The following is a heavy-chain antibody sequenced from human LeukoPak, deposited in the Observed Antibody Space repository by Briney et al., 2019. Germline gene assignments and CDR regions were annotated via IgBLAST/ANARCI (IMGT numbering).Heavy chain of an antibody. CDR2: INPNSGGT. V-gene: IGHV1-2*02. CDR1: GYTFTGYY. D-gene: IGHD5-12*01. Sequence: ASVKVFCKASGYTFTGYYMHWVRQAPGQGLEWMGWINPNSGGTNYAQKFQGRVTMTRDTSISTAYMELSRLRSDDTAVYYCARDLLVVATTRSYYYYGMDVWGQGTTVTVSS. J-gene: IGHJ6*02. CDR3: ARDLLVVATTRSYYYYGMDV.